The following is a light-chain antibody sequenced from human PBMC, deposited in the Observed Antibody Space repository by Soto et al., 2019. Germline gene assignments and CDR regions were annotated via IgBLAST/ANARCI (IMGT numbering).Light chain of an antibody. CDR2: DAS. CDR1: QNINNY. CDR3: QQSYSSPRT. V-gene: IGKV1-39*01. J-gene: IGKJ1*01. Sequence: DIQMTQSPSSLSASVGDRVTITCQASQNINNYLNWYQQKPGRAPKLLIYDASSLQSGVPSRFSGSGSGTDFTLTISSLQPEDFATYYCQQSYSSPRTFGQGTKVDI.